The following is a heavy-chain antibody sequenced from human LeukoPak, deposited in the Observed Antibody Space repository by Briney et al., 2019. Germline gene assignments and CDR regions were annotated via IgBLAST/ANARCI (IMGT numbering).Heavy chain of an antibody. Sequence: PGGSLRLSCAASGFTFDDYAMHWVRQAPGKGLEWVSGISWNSGTIGYADFVKGRFTMSRDNAKNSLYLQMNSLRVEDTALYYCAILKRAGCSGGTCPTFDYWGQGTLVTISS. CDR2: ISWNSGTI. CDR3: AILKRAGCSGGTCPTFDY. V-gene: IGHV3-9*01. D-gene: IGHD2-15*01. CDR1: GFTFDDYA. J-gene: IGHJ4*02.